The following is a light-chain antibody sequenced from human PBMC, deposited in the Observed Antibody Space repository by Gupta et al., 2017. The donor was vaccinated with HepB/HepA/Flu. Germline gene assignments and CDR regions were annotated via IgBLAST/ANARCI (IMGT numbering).Light chain of an antibody. Sequence: SSVLTQPPSVSVAPGQTASITCGGNNIGTKSVHWYQQKPGQAPVLVVYDDSDRPSGIPERFSGSNSGNTATLTIXRXEAGDEXDYYCQVWDSTSDLWVFGGGTKLTV. V-gene: IGLV3-21*02. CDR2: DDS. CDR1: NIGTKS. CDR3: QVWDSTSDLWV. J-gene: IGLJ3*02.